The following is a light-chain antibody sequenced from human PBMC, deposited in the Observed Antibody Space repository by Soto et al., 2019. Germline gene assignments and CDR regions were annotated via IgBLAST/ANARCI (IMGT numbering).Light chain of an antibody. CDR3: HQYNSSLT. V-gene: IGKV1-5*03. CDR2: KAS. Sequence: DIQMTQSPSTLSASLGDRVTITCRASQSISSWLAWYQQKTAKAPKLLIYKASSLESGVPSRFSGSGSGTDFTLTISSLQPDDFATYYCHQYNSSLTFGQGTKVEIK. CDR1: QSISSW. J-gene: IGKJ1*01.